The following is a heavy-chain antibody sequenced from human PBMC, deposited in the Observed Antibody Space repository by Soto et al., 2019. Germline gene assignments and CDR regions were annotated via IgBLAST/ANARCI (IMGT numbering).Heavy chain of an antibody. J-gene: IGHJ4*02. CDR3: ARGRYGDY. CDR1: GYAFTTYG. V-gene: IGHV1-18*01. Sequence: QVHLVQSGAEVKKPGASVKVSCKGSGYAFTTYGITWVRQAPGQGLEWMGWISAHNGNTNYAQKLQGRVTVTRDTSTSTGCMELRSLRSDDTAVYYGARGRYGDYWGQGALVTVSS. D-gene: IGHD1-1*01. CDR2: ISAHNGNT.